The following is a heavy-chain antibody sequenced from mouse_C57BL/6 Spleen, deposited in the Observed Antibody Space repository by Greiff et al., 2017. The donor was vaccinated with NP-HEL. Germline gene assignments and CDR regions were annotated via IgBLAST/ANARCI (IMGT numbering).Heavy chain of an antibody. CDR3: ARPIYYGNYDYYAMDY. CDR2: IYPGDGDT. CDR1: GYAFSSSW. V-gene: IGHV1-82*01. J-gene: IGHJ4*01. D-gene: IGHD2-1*01. Sequence: VQLQQSGPELVKPGASVKISCTASGYAFSSSWMNWVKQRPGKGLEWIGRIYPGDGDTNYNGKFKGKATLTADKSSSTAYMQLSSLTSEDSAVYFCARPIYYGNYDYYAMDYWGQGTSVTVSS.